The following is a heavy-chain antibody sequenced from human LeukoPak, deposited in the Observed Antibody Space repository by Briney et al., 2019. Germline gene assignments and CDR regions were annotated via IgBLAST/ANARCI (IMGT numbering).Heavy chain of an antibody. V-gene: IGHV6-1*01. CDR3: ARRATGSGYYSYYYYYYMDV. D-gene: IGHD3-22*01. CDR2: TYYRSKWYN. Sequence: SQTLSLTCAISGDSVSSNSAAWNWIRQSPSRGLEWLGRTYYRSKWYNDYAVSVKSRITINPDTSKNQFSLQLNSVTPEDTAVYYCARRATGSGYYSYYYYYYMDVWVKGTTVTVSS. J-gene: IGHJ6*03. CDR1: GDSVSSNSAA.